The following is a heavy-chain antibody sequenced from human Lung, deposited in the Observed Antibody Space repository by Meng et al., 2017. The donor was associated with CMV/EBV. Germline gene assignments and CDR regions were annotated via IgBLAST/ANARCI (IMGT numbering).Heavy chain of an antibody. V-gene: IGHV7-4-1*02. J-gene: IGHJ5*02. CDR2: ISTNTGTP. CDR1: GYTFSTYT. Sequence: QVPLVQSGAELKKPGAAVKVSCKASGYTFSTYTINWVRQAHGRGLAWMGWISTNTGTPTYAQGFTGRFVFSLDTSVSTAYLQISSLKAEDTDVYYCARGGNFDPWGQGTLVTVSS. CDR3: ARGGNFDP. D-gene: IGHD2/OR15-2a*01.